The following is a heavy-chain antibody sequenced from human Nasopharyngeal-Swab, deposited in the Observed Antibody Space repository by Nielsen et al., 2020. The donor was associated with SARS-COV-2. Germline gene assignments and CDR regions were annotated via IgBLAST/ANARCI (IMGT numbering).Heavy chain of an antibody. CDR2: INPNSGGT. CDR1: GYTFTGYY. J-gene: IGHJ6*02. D-gene: IGHD2-2*01. CDR3: ARDEDCSSTSCSPYYYYGMDV. Sequence: ASVKVSCKASGYTFTGYYMHWVRQAPGQGLEWMGWINPNSGGTNYAQKFQGRVTMTTDTSTSTAYMELRSLRSDDTAVYYCARDEDCSSTSCSPYYYYGMDVWGQGTTVTVSS. V-gene: IGHV1-2*02.